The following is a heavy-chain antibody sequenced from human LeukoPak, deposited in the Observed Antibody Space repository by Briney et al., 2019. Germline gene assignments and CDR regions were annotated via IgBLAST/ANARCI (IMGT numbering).Heavy chain of an antibody. J-gene: IGHJ3*02. CDR1: GFTFSYAW. D-gene: IGHD4-23*01. V-gene: IGHV3-15*01. CDR3: TRWTGWDAFDI. CDR2: IKSKIDGGTT. Sequence: GGPLRLSCAVSGFTFSYAWMSWVRQAPGRGLEWVGHIKSKIDGGTTDYAAPVKGRFTFSRDDSKNTLYLQMNSLKTEDTAVYYCTRWTGWDAFDIWGQGTMVTVSS.